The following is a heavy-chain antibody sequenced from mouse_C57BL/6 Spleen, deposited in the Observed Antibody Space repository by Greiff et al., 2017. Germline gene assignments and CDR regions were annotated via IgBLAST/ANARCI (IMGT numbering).Heavy chain of an antibody. Sequence: VQLQQSGPELVKPGASVKISCKASGYAFSSSWMNWVKQRPGKGLEWIGRIYPGDGDTNYNGKFKGKGTLTADNSSSTDYMQLSSLTTEHSAVYFCAGESNYYGSSFFDCWGQGTTLTVSS. V-gene: IGHV1-82*01. CDR1: GYAFSSSW. J-gene: IGHJ2*01. D-gene: IGHD1-1*01. CDR3: AGESNYYGSSFFDC. CDR2: IYPGDGDT.